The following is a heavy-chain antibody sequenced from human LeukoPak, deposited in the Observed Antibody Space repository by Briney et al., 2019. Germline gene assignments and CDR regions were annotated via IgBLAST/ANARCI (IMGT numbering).Heavy chain of an antibody. CDR1: GVTFRTFE. Sequence: GGSLRLSCAAPGVTFRTFEMSWVRQAPGKGLEWISSISSSGSTIYYADSVKGRFTISRDNAKNSLLLQMNSLTAEDTAVYYCARGCSGGSCYHLVYYYGMDVWGQGATVTVSS. D-gene: IGHD2-15*01. CDR3: ARGCSGGSCYHLVYYYGMDV. V-gene: IGHV3-48*03. CDR2: ISSSGSTI. J-gene: IGHJ6*02.